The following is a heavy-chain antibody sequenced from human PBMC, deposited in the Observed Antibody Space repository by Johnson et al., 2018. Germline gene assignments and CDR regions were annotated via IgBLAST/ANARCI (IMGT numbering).Heavy chain of an antibody. CDR1: RFTVSSNY. D-gene: IGHD3-3*01. CDR2: IYSGGSS. V-gene: IGHV3-66*02. Sequence: VQLRESGGGLVQARGSLRLACAASRFTVSSNYMSWVRQAPGKGLEWVPVIYSGGSSNYADSVKGRFIISRDYSKNTVYLQINTLRAEDTAVYYCATDDLMEIPAVWGSGATVTVSS. J-gene: IGHJ6*04. CDR3: ATDDLMEIPAV.